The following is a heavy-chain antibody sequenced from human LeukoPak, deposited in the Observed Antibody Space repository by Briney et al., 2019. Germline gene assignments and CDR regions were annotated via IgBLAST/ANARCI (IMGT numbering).Heavy chain of an antibody. CDR3: AKSHITRYPLQYYFDL. V-gene: IGHV3-23*01. J-gene: IGHJ4*02. D-gene: IGHD2-21*01. Sequence: GGSLRLSCAASGFTFSSYAMSWLRQTPQKRLERVSGISVTGDITYYADSVKGRFTIARDNSRTTLYLQLNSLRADDTAVYYCAKSHITRYPLQYYFDLWGQGAQVIVSS. CDR1: GFTFSSYA. CDR2: ISVTGDIT.